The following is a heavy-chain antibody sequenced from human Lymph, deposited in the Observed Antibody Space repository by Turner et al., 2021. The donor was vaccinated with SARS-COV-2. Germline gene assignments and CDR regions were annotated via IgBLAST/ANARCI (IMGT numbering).Heavy chain of an antibody. D-gene: IGHD6-13*01. V-gene: IGHV3-53*02. Sequence: EVQLVETGGGLLQPGGSLRPSCAASGIIVSRNYMNWVRQAPGKGLEWFSVIYSGDTTYYADSVKGRFTISRDNSKNTLYLQMNSLRVEDTAVYYCARDLGTYGMDVWGQGTTVTVSS. CDR1: GIIVSRNY. CDR2: IYSGDTT. CDR3: ARDLGTYGMDV. J-gene: IGHJ6*02.